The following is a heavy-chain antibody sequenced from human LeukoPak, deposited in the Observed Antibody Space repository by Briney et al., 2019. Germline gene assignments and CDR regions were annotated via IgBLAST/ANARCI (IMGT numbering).Heavy chain of an antibody. Sequence: GGSLRLSCAASGLSLSSFQMNWVRQAPGKGLEWISYISDSGTTEYYADSVKGRFTISRDNAKNSLYLQMNSLTGEDTALYYCARDGTTNRYNWFDSWGRGPWSPSPQ. J-gene: IGHJ5*01. CDR3: ARDGTTNRYNWFDS. V-gene: IGHV3-48*03. CDR1: GLSLSSFQ. D-gene: IGHD2-8*01. CDR2: ISDSGTTE.